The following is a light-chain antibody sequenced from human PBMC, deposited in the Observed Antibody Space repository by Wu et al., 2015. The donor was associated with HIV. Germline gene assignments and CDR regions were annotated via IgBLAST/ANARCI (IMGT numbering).Light chain of an antibody. CDR1: QSVNSY. CDR3: QHRSDWPT. CDR2: DAS. Sequence: EIVLTQSPATLSLSPGDRATFSCRASQSVNSYLAWYQQKPGQAPRLLIYDASNRAAGIPARFSGSGSGTDFTLTISSLEAEDFAVYYCQHRSDWPTFGQGTKVEI. J-gene: IGKJ1*01. V-gene: IGKV3-11*01.